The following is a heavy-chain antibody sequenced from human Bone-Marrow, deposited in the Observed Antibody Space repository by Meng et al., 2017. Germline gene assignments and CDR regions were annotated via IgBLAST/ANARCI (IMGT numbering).Heavy chain of an antibody. J-gene: IGHJ4*02. CDR3: ARGRSGYFDY. D-gene: IGHD3-3*01. CDR2: ISGSGGST. CDR1: GFTFSSYA. Sequence: EGGRVGSGGGFVQPGGSLRLSCAASGFTFSSYAMSWVRQAPGKGLEWVSAISGSGGSTYYADSVKGRFTISRDNSKNTLYLQMNSLRAEDTAVYYCARGRSGYFDYWGQGTLVTVSS. V-gene: IGHV3-23*04.